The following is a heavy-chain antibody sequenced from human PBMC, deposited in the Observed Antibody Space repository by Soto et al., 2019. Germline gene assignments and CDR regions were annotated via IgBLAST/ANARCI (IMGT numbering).Heavy chain of an antibody. CDR3: ARDTTKGYFDR. CDR1: GFTVSSNY. CDR2: IYSGGST. J-gene: IGHJ2*01. V-gene: IGHV3-53*04. Sequence: EVQLVESGGGLVQPGGSLRLSCAASGFTVSSNYMSWVRQAPGKGLEWVSVIYSGGSTYYADSVKGRFTISRHNSKNTLYLQRNSLRAEDTAVYYCARDTTKGYFDRWGRGTLVTVSS.